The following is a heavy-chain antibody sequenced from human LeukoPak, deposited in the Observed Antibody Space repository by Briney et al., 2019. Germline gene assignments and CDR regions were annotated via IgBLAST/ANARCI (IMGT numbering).Heavy chain of an antibody. CDR3: ASETLSVVHLSPLDY. Sequence: GASVKVSCKASGGTFSSYAIIWVRQAPGQGLEWMGGIIPIFGTANYAQKFQGRVTITTDESTSTAYMELSSLRSEDTAVYYCASETLSVVHLSPLDYWGQGTLVTVSS. CDR2: IIPIFGTA. CDR1: GGTFSSYA. V-gene: IGHV1-69*05. J-gene: IGHJ4*02. D-gene: IGHD2-15*01.